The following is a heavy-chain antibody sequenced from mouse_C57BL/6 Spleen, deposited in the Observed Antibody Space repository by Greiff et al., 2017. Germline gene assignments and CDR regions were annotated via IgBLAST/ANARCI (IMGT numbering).Heavy chain of an antibody. CDR2: IHPNSGST. D-gene: IGHD1-1*01. Sequence: VQLQQPGAELVKPGASVTLSCKASGYTFTSYWMHWVKQRPGQGLEWIGMIHPNSGSTNYNEKFKSKATLTVAKSSSTAYMQLSSLTSENSAVYYCARVGSSSDYWGQGTTLTVSS. CDR3: ARVGSSSDY. J-gene: IGHJ2*01. CDR1: GYTFTSYW. V-gene: IGHV1-64*01.